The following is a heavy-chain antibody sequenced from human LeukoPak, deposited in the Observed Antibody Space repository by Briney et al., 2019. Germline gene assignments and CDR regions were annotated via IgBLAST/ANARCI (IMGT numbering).Heavy chain of an antibody. V-gene: IGHV4-59*08. CDR2: IYYSGGT. CDR1: GGSISGYY. D-gene: IGHD6-13*01. CDR3: ARGPIAAAGIHRGSRDDY. Sequence: SETLSLTCTVSGGSISGYYWSWIRQPPGKGLEWIGYIYYSGGTNYIPSLKSRVTISVDTSKNQFSLKLNSVTAADTAVYYCARGPIAAAGIHRGSRDDYWGQGTLVTVSS. J-gene: IGHJ4*02.